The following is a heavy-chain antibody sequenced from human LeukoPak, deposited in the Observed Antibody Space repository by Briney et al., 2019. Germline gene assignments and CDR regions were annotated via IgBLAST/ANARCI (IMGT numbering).Heavy chain of an antibody. J-gene: IGHJ4*02. CDR1: GGSISSYH. CDR3: ARQYYDILTGYKPLYYFDY. CDR2: IYDSGSI. Sequence: SETLSLTCSVSGGSISSYHWSWIRQPPGEGLEWIGYIYDSGSIDYNPSLKSRVTISVDTPKNQFSLKLSSVTAADTAVYYCARQYYDILTGYKPLYYFDYWGQGTLVTVSS. D-gene: IGHD3-9*01. V-gene: IGHV4-59*01.